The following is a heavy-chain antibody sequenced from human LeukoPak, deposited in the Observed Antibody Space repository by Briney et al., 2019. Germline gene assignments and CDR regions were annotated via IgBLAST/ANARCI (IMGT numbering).Heavy chain of an antibody. V-gene: IGHV4-39*07. CDR3: ATYALADALFDY. Sequence: PSETLSLTCTVSGGSISSSSYYWGWIRQPPGKGLEWIGSIYYSGSTYYNPSLKSRVTISVDTSKNQFSLKLSSVTAADTAVYYCATYALADALFDYWGQGTLVTVSS. J-gene: IGHJ4*02. CDR1: GGSISSSSYY. D-gene: IGHD6-19*01. CDR2: IYYSGST.